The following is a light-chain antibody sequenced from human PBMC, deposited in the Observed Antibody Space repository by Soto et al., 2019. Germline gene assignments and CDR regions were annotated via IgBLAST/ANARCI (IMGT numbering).Light chain of an antibody. CDR3: SSFTRIVGL. CDR2: DVS. CDR1: VSEVAGYTY. J-gene: IGLJ2*01. V-gene: IGLV2-14*03. Sequence: QSALTQPASVSGSPGQTITISCTGAVSEVAGYTYVSWYQQHPGKGPKVIIYDVSNRPLGVSNRFFGSKSGTTASLTISGLQAEDEADYYCSSFTRIVGLFGGGTKLTVL.